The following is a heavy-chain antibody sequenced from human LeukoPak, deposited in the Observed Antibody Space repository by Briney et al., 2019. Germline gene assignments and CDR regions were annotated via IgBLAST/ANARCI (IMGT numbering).Heavy chain of an antibody. Sequence: GGSLRLSCAASGFTFSSYSMNWVRQAPGKGLEWVAVIWYDGSNKYYADSVKGRFTISRDNSKNSLYLQMNSLRAEDTAVYYCAKAVYGFDAFDIWGQGTMVTVSS. J-gene: IGHJ3*02. CDR2: IWYDGSNK. CDR1: GFTFSSYS. D-gene: IGHD4-17*01. CDR3: AKAVYGFDAFDI. V-gene: IGHV3-33*06.